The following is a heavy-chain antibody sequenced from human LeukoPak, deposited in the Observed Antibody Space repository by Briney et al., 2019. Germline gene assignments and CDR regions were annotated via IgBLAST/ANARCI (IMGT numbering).Heavy chain of an antibody. Sequence: GGSLRLSCDASGFTFSSYAMSWVRQGTGKGLEWVSSISSSCSYIYYADSVKGRVTISRDNAKNSLYLQMNSLRAEDTAVYYCAREGGFDVFDYWGQGTLVTVSS. CDR1: GFTFSSYA. D-gene: IGHD5-12*01. CDR3: AREGGFDVFDY. CDR2: ISSSCSYI. J-gene: IGHJ4*02. V-gene: IGHV3-21*01.